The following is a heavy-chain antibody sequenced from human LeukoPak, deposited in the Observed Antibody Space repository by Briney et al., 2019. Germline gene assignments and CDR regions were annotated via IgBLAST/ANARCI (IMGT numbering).Heavy chain of an antibody. D-gene: IGHD6-13*01. CDR3: ARGRGELDSWLDP. CDR1: GYTFTGYY. CDR2: INPNSGGT. J-gene: IGHJ5*02. Sequence: GASVKVSCKASGYTFTGYYMHWVRQAPGQGLEWMGWINPNSGGTNYAQKFQGRVTMTRDTSISTAYMELSRLRSDDTAVYYCARGRGELDSWLDPWGQGTLVTVSS. V-gene: IGHV1-2*02.